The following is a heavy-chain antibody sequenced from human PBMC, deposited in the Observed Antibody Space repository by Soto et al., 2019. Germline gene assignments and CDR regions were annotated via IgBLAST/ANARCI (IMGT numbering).Heavy chain of an antibody. CDR2: IIPIFGTA. CDR3: ARGGYYYDSSGYYVDDY. Sequence: QVQLVQSGAEVKKPGSSVKVSCKASGGTFSSYAISWVRQAPGQGLEWMGGIIPIFGTANYAQKFQGRVTITADESTSTAYMELSSLSSEDTAVYYCARGGYYYDSSGYYVDDYWGQGTLVTVSS. V-gene: IGHV1-69*01. CDR1: GGTFSSYA. J-gene: IGHJ4*02. D-gene: IGHD3-22*01.